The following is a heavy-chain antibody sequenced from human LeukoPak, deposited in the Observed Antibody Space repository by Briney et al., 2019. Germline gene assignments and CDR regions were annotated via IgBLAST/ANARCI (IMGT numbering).Heavy chain of an antibody. CDR2: IGNKAKSYTT. CDR3: VRDNWGLDY. J-gene: IGHJ4*02. CDR1: GFSFSDYF. D-gene: IGHD7-27*01. Sequence: GGSLRLSCAASGFSFSDYFMDWVRQAPGKGLEWVGRIGNKAKSYTTDYAASVKGRFTISRDDSKNSLYLQMNSLKAEDTAVYYCVRDNWGLDYWGQGTLVTVSS. V-gene: IGHV3-72*01.